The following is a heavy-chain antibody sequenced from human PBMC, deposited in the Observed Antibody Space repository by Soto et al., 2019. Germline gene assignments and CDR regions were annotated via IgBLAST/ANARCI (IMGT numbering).Heavy chain of an antibody. J-gene: IGHJ4*02. V-gene: IGHV4-59*01. CDR3: ARAGGGDHVSYYFDY. Sequence: QVQLQESGPGLVKPSETLSLTCTVSGGSISSYYWSWIRQPPGKGLEWIGYIYYSGSTNYNPSLKSRVTISVDTSKNQFSLKLSSVTAADTAVYYRARAGGGDHVSYYFDYWGQGTLVTVSS. CDR1: GGSISSYY. CDR2: IYYSGST. D-gene: IGHD2-21*02.